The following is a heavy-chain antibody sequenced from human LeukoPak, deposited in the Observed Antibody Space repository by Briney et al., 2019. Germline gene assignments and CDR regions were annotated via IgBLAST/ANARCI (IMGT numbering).Heavy chain of an antibody. D-gene: IGHD3-22*01. CDR1: GGSFSGSY. CDR2: INHSGST. J-gene: IGHJ2*01. V-gene: IGHV4-34*01. Sequence: NPSETLSLTCAVYGGSFSGSYWTWIRQPPGKGLEWIGEINHSGSTNYNPSLKSRVAISIDTSKNQFSLKLSSVTAADTAVYYCARGYDSSAYYRARYWYFDLWGRSTLVTVSS. CDR3: ARGYDSSAYYRARYWYFDL.